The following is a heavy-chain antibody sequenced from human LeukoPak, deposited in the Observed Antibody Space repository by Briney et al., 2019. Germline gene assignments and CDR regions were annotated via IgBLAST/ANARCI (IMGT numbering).Heavy chain of an antibody. CDR3: ARQLTTLRGFDI. D-gene: IGHD4-11*01. CDR1: GFTFTTSW. V-gene: IGHV5-51*01. CDR2: IYPDDSDT. J-gene: IGHJ3*02. Sequence: GESLKISCQGSGFTFTTSWIGWVRQLPGKGLEWMGNIYPDDSDTRYSPSFQGQVTISADKSINTAYLQWTSLKASDTAMYYCARQLTTLRGFDIWGQGTMVTASS.